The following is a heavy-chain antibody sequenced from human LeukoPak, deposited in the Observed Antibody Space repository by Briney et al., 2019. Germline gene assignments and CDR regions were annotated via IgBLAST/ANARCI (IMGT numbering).Heavy chain of an antibody. V-gene: IGHV2-5*01. J-gene: IGHJ4*02. D-gene: IGHD4-23*01. CDR3: AHTAPDYGGNPHDY. CDR1: GFSLRTSGVG. CDR2: NYWNDDK. Sequence: SGPTLVKPTQTLTLTCTFSGFSLRTSGVGVGWIRQPPGKALERLALNYWNDDKRYSPSLKRSLTIAKETSKNQVVLTMTNMDPVDTATYYGAHTAPDYGGNPHDYWGQGKLVTVSS.